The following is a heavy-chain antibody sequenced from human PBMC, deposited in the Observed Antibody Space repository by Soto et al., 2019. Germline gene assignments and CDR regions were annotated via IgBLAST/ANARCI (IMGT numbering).Heavy chain of an antibody. V-gene: IGHV4-31*03. CDR3: ARQVRGQFHFRYDYYYYMDV. J-gene: IGHJ6*03. D-gene: IGHD3-10*01. CDR2: IYYNGST. CDR1: GGSISSGNYY. Sequence: QVQLQESGPGLVKPSETLSLTCTVSGGSISSGNYYWNWIRQHPGQCLEWIGHIYYNGSTSYNLSRKRRVDISLDTSKKQFSLRLSSVSAADTAMYYCARQVRGQFHFRYDYYYYMDVWGEGTTVTVSS.